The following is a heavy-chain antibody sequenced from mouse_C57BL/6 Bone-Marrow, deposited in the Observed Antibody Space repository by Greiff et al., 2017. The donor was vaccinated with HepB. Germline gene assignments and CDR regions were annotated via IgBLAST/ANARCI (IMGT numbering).Heavy chain of an antibody. CDR3: ARGHSNYFDY. J-gene: IGHJ2*01. CDR1: GYTFTSYG. CDR2: IYPRSGNT. D-gene: IGHD2-5*01. Sequence: VQLQQSGAELARPGASVKLSCKASGYTFTSYGISWVKQRTGQGLEWIGEIYPRSGNTYYNEKFKGKATLTADKSSSTGYMERRSLTSEDSAVYFCARGHSNYFDYWGQGTTLTVSS. V-gene: IGHV1-81*01.